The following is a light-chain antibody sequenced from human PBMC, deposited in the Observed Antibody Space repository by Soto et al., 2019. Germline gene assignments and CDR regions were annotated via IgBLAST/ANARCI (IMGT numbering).Light chain of an antibody. CDR1: QSIHTS. CDR3: QQRNVWPPIT. CDR2: DST. V-gene: IGKV3-11*01. Sequence: TQSPATLCLSQCQRSTLSFGASQSIHTSLAWYQQKPGQPPRLVVYDSTLRANGVPDRFGGSRSGTEFTLTINNLEPEDFAVYYCQQRNVWPPITFGQGTRLEIK. J-gene: IGKJ5*01.